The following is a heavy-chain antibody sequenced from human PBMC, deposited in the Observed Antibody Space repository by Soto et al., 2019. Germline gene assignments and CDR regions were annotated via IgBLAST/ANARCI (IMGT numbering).Heavy chain of an antibody. V-gene: IGHV3-33*01. D-gene: IGHD2-15*01. CDR1: GFTFSSYG. J-gene: IGHJ6*03. CDR2: IWYDGSNK. CDR3: ARGGPGYCSGGSCSDYYYYMDV. Sequence: GGSLRLSCAASGFTFSSYGMHWVRQAPGKGLEWVAVIWYDGSNKYYADSVKGRFTISRDNSKNTLYLQMNSLRAEDTAVYYCARGGPGYCSGGSCSDYYYYMDVWGKGTTVTVSS.